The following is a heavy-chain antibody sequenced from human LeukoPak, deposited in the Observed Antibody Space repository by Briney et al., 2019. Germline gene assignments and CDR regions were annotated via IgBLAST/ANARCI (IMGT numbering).Heavy chain of an antibody. D-gene: IGHD3-10*01. J-gene: IGHJ1*01. Sequence: PGESLKISCQGYGYSFTNFCIGWVRQMPGKGLEWMGIIYPADSNTIYNPSFQGQVTISADKSISTAYLQWSSLKASDTAMYFCATYAGSYSKYFQHWGQGTLVTVSS. CDR3: ATYAGSYSKYFQH. CDR1: GYSFTNFC. CDR2: IYPADSNT. V-gene: IGHV5-51*01.